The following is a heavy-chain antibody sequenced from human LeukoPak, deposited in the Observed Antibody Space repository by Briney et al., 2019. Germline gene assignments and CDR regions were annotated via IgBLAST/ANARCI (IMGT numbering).Heavy chain of an antibody. D-gene: IGHD6-13*01. CDR1: GFTFSSYA. V-gene: IGHV3-23*01. CDR3: AKDRRQQLVLDWSDP. CDR2: ISGSGGST. Sequence: GGSLRLSCAASGFTFSSYAMSWVRQAPGKGLEWVSAISGSGGSTYYADSVKGRFTISRDNSKNTLYLQMNSLRVEDTALYYCAKDRRQQLVLDWSDPWGQGTLVTVST. J-gene: IGHJ5*02.